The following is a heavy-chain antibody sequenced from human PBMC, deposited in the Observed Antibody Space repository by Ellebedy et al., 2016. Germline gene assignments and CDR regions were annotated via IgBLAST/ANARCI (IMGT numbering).Heavy chain of an antibody. CDR1: GFTVSSSW. CDR3: VKGASSGSWVTMEY. D-gene: IGHD6-13*01. V-gene: IGHV3-53*01. CDR2: TSPGGAM. J-gene: IGHJ4*02. Sequence: GGSLRLSCAASGFTVSSSWVSWVRQSPGKGLEWVSLTSPGGAMHYADSVKGRFTISRDDSRNTLYLQMNSLRVEDTALYYCVKGASSGSWVTMEYWGQGALVTVSS.